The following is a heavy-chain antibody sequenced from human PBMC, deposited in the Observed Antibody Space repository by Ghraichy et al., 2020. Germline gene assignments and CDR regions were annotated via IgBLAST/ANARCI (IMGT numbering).Heavy chain of an antibody. D-gene: IGHD1-26*01. V-gene: IGHV1-3*01. CDR3: AREFVGGSSGSIFDY. J-gene: IGHJ4*02. Sequence: ASVKVSCKASGYTFTSYAMHWVRQAPGQRLEWMGWINAGNGNTKYSQKFQGRVTITRDTSASTAYMELSSLRSEDTAVYYCAREFVGGSSGSIFDYWGQGTLVTVSS. CDR2: INAGNGNT. CDR1: GYTFTSYA.